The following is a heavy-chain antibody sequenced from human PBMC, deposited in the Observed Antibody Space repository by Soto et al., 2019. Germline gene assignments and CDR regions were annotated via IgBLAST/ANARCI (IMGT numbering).Heavy chain of an antibody. V-gene: IGHV1-18*01. CDR1: GYTFTSYG. J-gene: IGHJ6*03. CDR2: ISAYNGNT. D-gene: IGHD4-17*01. Sequence: QVQLVQSGAEVKKPGASVKVSCKASGYTFTSYGISWVRQAPGQGLEWMGWISAYNGNTNYAQKLQGRVTMTTDTTTITAYMELRSLRSDDAAVYYCAGGHDYGDSEMGYYYYYMDVWGKGTTVTVSS. CDR3: AGGHDYGDSEMGYYYYYMDV.